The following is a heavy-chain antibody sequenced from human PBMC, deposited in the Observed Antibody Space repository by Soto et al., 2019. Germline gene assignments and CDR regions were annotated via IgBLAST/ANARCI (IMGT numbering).Heavy chain of an antibody. CDR2: IKSKTDGGTT. CDR3: TPGVTSRGMYG. Sequence: GGSLRLSCAASGFTFSNAWMSWVRQAPGKGLEWVGRIKSKTDGGTTDYAAPVKGRFTISRDDSKNTLYLQMNSLKTEDTAVFYCTPGVTSRGMYGWGKGTTVTVAS. CDR1: GFTFSNAW. J-gene: IGHJ6*04. D-gene: IGHD2-21*02. V-gene: IGHV3-15*01.